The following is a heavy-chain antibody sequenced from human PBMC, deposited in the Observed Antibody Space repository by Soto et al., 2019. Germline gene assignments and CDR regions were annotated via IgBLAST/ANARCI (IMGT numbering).Heavy chain of an antibody. CDR3: ARLSEQWLVPGSGWFDP. D-gene: IGHD6-19*01. V-gene: IGHV4-31*03. CDR2: IYYSGST. J-gene: IGHJ5*02. CDR1: GGSISSGGYY. Sequence: PSETLSLTCTVSGGSISSGGYYWSWIRQHPGKGLEWIGYIYYSGSTYYNPSLKSRVTISVDTSKNQFSLKLSSVTAADTAVYYCARLSEQWLVPGSGWFDPWGQGTLVTVSS.